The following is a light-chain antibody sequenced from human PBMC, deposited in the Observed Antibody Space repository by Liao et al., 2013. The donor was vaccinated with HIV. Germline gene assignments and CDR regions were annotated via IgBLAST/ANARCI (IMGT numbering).Light chain of an antibody. V-gene: IGLV3-21*04. Sequence: SYELTQPPSVSVAPGETAILTCAGSDVGGKSVHWYQQKPGQAPVLVIYYDRQRPSGIPERFSGSNSGDTATLTISRVEAGDEADFYCQVWDSSGQDVVFGGGTKLIV. J-gene: IGLJ2*01. CDR2: YDR. CDR1: DVGGKS. CDR3: QVWDSSGQDVV.